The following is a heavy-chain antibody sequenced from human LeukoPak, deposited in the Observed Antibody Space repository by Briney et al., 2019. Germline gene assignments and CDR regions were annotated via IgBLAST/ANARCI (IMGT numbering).Heavy chain of an antibody. V-gene: IGHV3-20*01. CDR3: ARYGDPNYYYYYMDV. CDR2: INWNGRSI. CDR1: GFSFSSHW. J-gene: IGHJ6*03. D-gene: IGHD4-17*01. Sequence: GGSLRLSCAASGFSFSSHWMHWVRQTAGKGLEWVSGINWNGRSIGYADSVKGRFTVSRDNAKSSLYLQMNSLRAEDTALYHCARYGDPNYYYYYMDVWGKGTTVTISS.